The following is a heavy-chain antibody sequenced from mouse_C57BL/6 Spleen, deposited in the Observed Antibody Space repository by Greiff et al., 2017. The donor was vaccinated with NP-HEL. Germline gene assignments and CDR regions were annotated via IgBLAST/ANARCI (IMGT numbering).Heavy chain of an antibody. CDR2: INPNNGGT. V-gene: IGHV1-18*01. Sequence: EVQLQQSGPELVKPGASVKIPCKASGYTFTDYNMDWVKQSHGKSLEWIGDINPNNGGTIYNQKFKGKATLTVDKSSSTAYMELRSLTSEDTAVYYCARREFYYGSSAIPWFAYWGQGTLVTVSA. J-gene: IGHJ3*01. D-gene: IGHD1-1*01. CDR3: ARREFYYGSSAIPWFAY. CDR1: GYTFTDYN.